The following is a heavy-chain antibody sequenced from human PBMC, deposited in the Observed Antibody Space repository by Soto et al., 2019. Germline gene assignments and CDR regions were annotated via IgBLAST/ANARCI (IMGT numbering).Heavy chain of an antibody. CDR2: ISGSGGIT. Sequence: EVKLLDSGGGLVQTGGSLRLSCAASGFTFSSYAMGWVRKAPGKGLDWAPVISGSGGITYSADSVKGRFTISRDNSKNILYLQMNGLRAEDTAVYYCAKGITDTGGYYYYSMDVWGQGTAVTVSS. J-gene: IGHJ6*02. V-gene: IGHV3-23*01. CDR3: AKGITDTGGYYYYSMDV. D-gene: IGHD3-16*01. CDR1: GFTFSSYA.